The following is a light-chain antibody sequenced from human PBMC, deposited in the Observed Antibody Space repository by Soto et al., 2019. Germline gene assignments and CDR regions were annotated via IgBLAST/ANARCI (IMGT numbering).Light chain of an antibody. Sequence: QSVLTQPPSVSGAPGQRVTISCTGSSPNIGAGYDVHWYQHLPGTGPKLLIYGDTNRPSGVPDRFSGSKSGTSASLAITGLQSEDEADYYCQSYDSSLSGHVVFGGGTKVTVL. CDR1: SPNIGAGYD. V-gene: IGLV1-40*01. CDR3: QSYDSSLSGHVV. J-gene: IGLJ2*01. CDR2: GDT.